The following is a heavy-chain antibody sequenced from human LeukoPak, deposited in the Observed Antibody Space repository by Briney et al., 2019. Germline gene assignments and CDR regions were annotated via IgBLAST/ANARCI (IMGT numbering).Heavy chain of an antibody. J-gene: IGHJ4*02. D-gene: IGHD3-10*01. CDR3: VPVYYGSGSD. CDR2: ISSSSSYI. Sequence: GRSLRLSCAASGFIFSTYGMHWVRQAPGKGLEWVSSISSSSSYIHYADSVKGRFTISRDDAKNSLYLQMNSLRAEDTAVYYCVPVYYGSGSDWGQGTLVTVSS. CDR1: GFIFSTYG. V-gene: IGHV3-21*01.